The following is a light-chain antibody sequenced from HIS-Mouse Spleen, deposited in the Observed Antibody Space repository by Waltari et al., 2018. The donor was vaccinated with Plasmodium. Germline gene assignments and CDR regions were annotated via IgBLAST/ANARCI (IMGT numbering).Light chain of an antibody. V-gene: IGLV3-10*01. CDR2: EDS. J-gene: IGLJ3*02. CDR1: ALPTQY. Sequence: SYELTQPPSVSVSPGQTASITDSGDALPTQYANWYQQKSGQAPALVNYEDSKRPSGIPARFSGSSSGTMATMTISGAQVEDEADYYCYSTDSSGNHRVFGVGTKLTVL. CDR3: YSTDSSGNHRV.